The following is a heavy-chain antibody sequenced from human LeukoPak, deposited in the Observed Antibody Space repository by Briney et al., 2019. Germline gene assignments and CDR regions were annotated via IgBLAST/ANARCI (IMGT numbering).Heavy chain of an antibody. D-gene: IGHD3-10*01. V-gene: IGHV3-7*01. CDR3: ATEPGIGYAFDI. J-gene: IGHJ3*02. CDR1: GITFRNYW. CDR2: INPDGSEK. Sequence: GGSLRLSCVASGITFRNYWMSGVRKAPGKGLGWGANINPDGSEKNYAHPVKGRFTNSRDNAQNSVSLQMNSLTAQDSAVYYCATEPGIGYAFDIWGQGTMVTVSS.